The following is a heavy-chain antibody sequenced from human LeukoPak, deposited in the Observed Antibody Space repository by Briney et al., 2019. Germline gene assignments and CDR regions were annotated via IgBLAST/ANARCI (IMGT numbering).Heavy chain of an antibody. V-gene: IGHV4-38-2*02. Sequence: SETLSLTCTVSGYSISSGYHWGWIRQPPGKGLGWIGSIYNSGSTYYNPSLKSRVTISVDTSKNQFSLKLSSVTAADTAVYYCARVVQSTDSSGFYLPEYFQHWGQGTLVTVSS. J-gene: IGHJ1*01. CDR1: GYSISSGYH. D-gene: IGHD3-22*01. CDR2: IYNSGST. CDR3: ARVVQSTDSSGFYLPEYFQH.